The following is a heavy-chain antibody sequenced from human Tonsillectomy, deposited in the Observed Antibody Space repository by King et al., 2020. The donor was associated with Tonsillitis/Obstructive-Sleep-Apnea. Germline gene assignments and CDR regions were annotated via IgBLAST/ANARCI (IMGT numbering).Heavy chain of an antibody. Sequence: VQLQESGPGLVKPSETLSLTCTVSGGSISSYYWSWIRQPPGKGLEWIGYIYYSGSTNYNPSLKSRVTISVDTSKNQFSLKLSSVTAADTAVYYCATAGEYYDSSGYYWNWYFDLWGRGTLVTVSS. CDR2: IYYSGST. J-gene: IGHJ2*01. CDR3: ATAGEYYDSSGYYWNWYFDL. V-gene: IGHV4-59*01. CDR1: GGSISSYY. D-gene: IGHD3-22*01.